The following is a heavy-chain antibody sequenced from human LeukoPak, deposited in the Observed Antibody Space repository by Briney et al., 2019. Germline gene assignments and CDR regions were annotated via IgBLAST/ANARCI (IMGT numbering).Heavy chain of an antibody. J-gene: IGHJ4*02. Sequence: GGSLRFSCAASGFTFSSYSMNWVRQAPGKGLEWVSSISSSSSYMYYADSVKGRFTISRDNAKNSLYLQINSLRAEDTAVYYCAMTTVTILRYYYFDYWGQGTLVTVSS. CDR2: ISSSSSYM. D-gene: IGHD4-17*01. CDR1: GFTFSSYS. CDR3: AMTTVTILRYYYFDY. V-gene: IGHV3-21*01.